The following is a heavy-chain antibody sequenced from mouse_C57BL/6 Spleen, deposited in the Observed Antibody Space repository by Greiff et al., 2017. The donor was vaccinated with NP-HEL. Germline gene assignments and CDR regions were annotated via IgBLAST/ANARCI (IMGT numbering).Heavy chain of an antibody. J-gene: IGHJ2*01. Sequence: QVQLQQSGPELVKPGASVKISCKASGYAFSSSWMNWVKQRPGKGLEWIGRIYPGDGDTNYNGKFKGKATLTADTSSSTAYMQLSSLTSEDSAVYFCARSPYYGSAYYFDYWGQGTTLTVSS. CDR3: ARSPYYGSAYYFDY. CDR2: IYPGDGDT. D-gene: IGHD1-1*01. V-gene: IGHV1-82*01. CDR1: GYAFSSSW.